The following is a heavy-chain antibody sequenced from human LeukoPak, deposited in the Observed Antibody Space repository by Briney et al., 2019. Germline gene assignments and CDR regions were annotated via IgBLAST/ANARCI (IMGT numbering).Heavy chain of an antibody. CDR3: ADTRAAGTLWFDP. V-gene: IGHV4-38-2*02. CDR1: GYSISSGYY. CDR2: IYHSGST. J-gene: IGHJ5*02. D-gene: IGHD6-13*01. Sequence: SETLSLTCTVSGYSISSGYYWGWIRQPPGKGLEWIGSIYHSGSTHYNPSLKSRVTISVDTSKNQFSLKLSSVTAADTAVYYCADTRAAGTLWFDPWGQGTLVTVSS.